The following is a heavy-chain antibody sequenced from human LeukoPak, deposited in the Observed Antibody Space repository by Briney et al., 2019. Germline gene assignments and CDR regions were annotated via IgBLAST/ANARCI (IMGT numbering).Heavy chain of an antibody. D-gene: IGHD1-1*01. CDR1: GFSFSTYS. CDR2: IVGSSSNI. J-gene: IGHJ4*02. CDR3: ATDSPETAAFDY. Sequence: PGGSLRLSCTASGFSFSTYSMNWVRQAPGKGLEWVSYIVGSSSNIYYADSVKGRFTISRDNAKNSLYLQMDSLRAEDTAVYYCATDSPETAAFDYWGQETLVTVSS. V-gene: IGHV3-48*04.